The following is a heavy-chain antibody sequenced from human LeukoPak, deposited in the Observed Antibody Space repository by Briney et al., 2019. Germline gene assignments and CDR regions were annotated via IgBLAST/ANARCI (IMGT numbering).Heavy chain of an antibody. CDR3: ARAATPGATTYYFDY. CDR1: GFTFSNYA. CDR2: ISNNGGST. J-gene: IGHJ4*02. Sequence: GGSLRLSCAVSGFTFSNYAMHWVRQAPGKGLEYVSAISNNGGSTDYANSVKGRFTISRDNSKNTLYLQTGSLRSDDMAVYYCARAATPGATTYYFDYWGQGTLVTVSS. V-gene: IGHV3-64*01. D-gene: IGHD2-15*01.